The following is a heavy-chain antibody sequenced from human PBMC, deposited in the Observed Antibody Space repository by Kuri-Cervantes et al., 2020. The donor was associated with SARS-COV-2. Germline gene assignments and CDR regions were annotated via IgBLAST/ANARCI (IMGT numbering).Heavy chain of an antibody. CDR1: GFTFSSYA. CDR3: AREPVVVVAATYYYYGMDV. CDR2: ISGSGGST. D-gene: IGHD2-15*01. V-gene: IGHV3-23*01. Sequence: GESLKISCAASGFTFSSYAMSCVRQAPGKGLEWVSAISGSGGSTYYADSVKGRFTISRDNSKNTLYLQMNSLRAEDTAVYYCAREPVVVVAATYYYYGMDVWGQGTTVTVSS. J-gene: IGHJ6*02.